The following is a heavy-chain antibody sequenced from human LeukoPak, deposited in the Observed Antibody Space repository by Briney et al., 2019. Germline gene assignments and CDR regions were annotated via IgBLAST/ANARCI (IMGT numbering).Heavy chain of an antibody. CDR1: GYTFTSYG. V-gene: IGHV1-18*01. CDR2: ISAYNGNT. Sequence: GASVKVSCKASGYTFTSYGISWVRQAPGQGLEWMGWISAYNGNTNYAQKLQGRVTMTTDTSTSTAYMELRSLRSDDTAVYYCARDDPYYDFWSGYQSSPYYFDYWGQGTLVTVSS. D-gene: IGHD3-3*01. J-gene: IGHJ4*02. CDR3: ARDDPYYDFWSGYQSSPYYFDY.